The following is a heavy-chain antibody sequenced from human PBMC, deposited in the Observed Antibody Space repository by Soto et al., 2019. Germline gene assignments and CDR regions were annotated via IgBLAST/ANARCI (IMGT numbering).Heavy chain of an antibody. J-gene: IGHJ4*02. CDR3: ARQQGDGDPSDY. CDR2: IYYSGSA. CDR1: GGSISSSSYY. Sequence: SETLSLTCTVSGGSISSSSYYWGWIRQPPGKGLGWIGSIYYSGSAYYNPSLKSRVTISVDTSKNQFSLKLSSVTAADTAVYYCARQQGDGDPSDYWGQGTLVTVSS. D-gene: IGHD4-17*01. V-gene: IGHV4-39*01.